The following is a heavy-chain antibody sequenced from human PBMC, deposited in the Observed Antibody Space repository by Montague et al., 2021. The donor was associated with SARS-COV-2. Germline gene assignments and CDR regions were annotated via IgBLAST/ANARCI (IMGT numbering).Heavy chain of an antibody. D-gene: IGHD6-13*01. CDR3: SRGPLMAAAGFY. Sequence: SLRLSCAASGVTFVGYWMSWVRQAPGKGLEWVAKINEDGSEKYYVDTVKGRFTISRDNAKNSLSLQMNSLRAEDTAVYYCSRGPLMAAAGFYWGQGTLVTVSS. J-gene: IGHJ4*02. CDR2: INEDGSEK. V-gene: IGHV3-7*01. CDR1: GVTFVGYW.